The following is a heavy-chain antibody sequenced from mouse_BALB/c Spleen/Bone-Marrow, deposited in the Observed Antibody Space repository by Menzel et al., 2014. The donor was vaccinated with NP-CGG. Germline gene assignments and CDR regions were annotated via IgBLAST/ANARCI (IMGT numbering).Heavy chain of an antibody. CDR1: GYTFTDHA. CDR3: ARSGKVRNAMDY. Sequence: QVQLQQSGAKLVRPGVSVKISCKGSGYTFTDHAMHWVKRSHAKSLEWIGLISGYYGDAIYNQKFKGKATMTVHKSSSTAYMELARLTSEDSATYYCARSGKVRNAMDYWGQGTSVTVSS. V-gene: IGHV1S137*01. CDR2: ISGYYGDA. J-gene: IGHJ4*01. D-gene: IGHD2-14*01.